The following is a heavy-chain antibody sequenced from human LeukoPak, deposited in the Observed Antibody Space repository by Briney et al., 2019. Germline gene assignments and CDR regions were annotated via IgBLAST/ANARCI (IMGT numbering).Heavy chain of an antibody. CDR2: MNCNSGNT. V-gene: IGHV1-8*01. J-gene: IGHJ4*02. CDR3: ARYFDWLS. CDR1: GYTFTSYD. Sequence: EASVKVSCTASGYTFTSYDMNWVRQATGQGLEWVGWMNCNSGNTGYAQKFQGRVTMTRNTYISTVYMELSSLRSEDAAVYYCARYFDWLSWGQRTLVTVSS. D-gene: IGHD3-9*01.